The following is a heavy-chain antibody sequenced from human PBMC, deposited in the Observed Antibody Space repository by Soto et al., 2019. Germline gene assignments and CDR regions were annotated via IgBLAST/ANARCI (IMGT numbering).Heavy chain of an antibody. V-gene: IGHV1-69*01. CDR2: IIPIFGTA. CDR1: GGTFSSYA. Sequence: QVQLVQSGAEVKKPGSSVKVSCKASGGTFSSYAISWVRQAPGQGLEWMGGIIPIFGTANYAQKFQGRVTITADESTSTAYMELSSQRSEDTAVYYCARNSGSYRIGAFDIWGQGTMVTVSS. CDR3: ARNSGSYRIGAFDI. D-gene: IGHD1-26*01. J-gene: IGHJ3*02.